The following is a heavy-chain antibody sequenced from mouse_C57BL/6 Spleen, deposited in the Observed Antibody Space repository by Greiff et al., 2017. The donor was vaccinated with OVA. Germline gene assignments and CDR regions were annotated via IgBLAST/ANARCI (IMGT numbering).Heavy chain of an antibody. CDR1: GFSLTSYG. V-gene: IGHV2-3*01. CDR2: IWGDGST. D-gene: IGHD2-1*01. J-gene: IGHJ4*01. Sequence: QVQLQQSGPGLVAPSQSLSITCTVSGFSLTSYGVSWVRQPPGKGLEWLGVIWGDGSTNYHSALISRLSISKDNSKCQVFLKLNRLQTDDTATYYWAKKGNGNYERNYAMDYWGQGTSVTVSS. CDR3: AKKGNGNYERNYAMDY.